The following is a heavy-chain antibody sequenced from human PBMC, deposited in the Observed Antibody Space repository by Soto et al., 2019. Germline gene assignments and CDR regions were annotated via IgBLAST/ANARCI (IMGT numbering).Heavy chain of an antibody. CDR1: GYTFTNYD. D-gene: IGHD2-15*01. J-gene: IGHJ6*02. Sequence: QVQLVQSGAEVKKPGASVKVSCKASGYTFTNYDINWVRQATGQGLEWMGWMNPNSGNTGYAEKFQGRVTMPRNTSISTAYMELSSLRSEDTAVYYCARFYCSGGSCYGSGYYYGMDVWGQGTTVTVSS. CDR3: ARFYCSGGSCYGSGYYYGMDV. V-gene: IGHV1-8*01. CDR2: MNPNSGNT.